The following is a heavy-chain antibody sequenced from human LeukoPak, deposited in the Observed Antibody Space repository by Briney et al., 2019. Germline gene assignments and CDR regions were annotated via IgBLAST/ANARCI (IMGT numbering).Heavy chain of an antibody. CDR1: GFTFDDYA. D-gene: IGHD6-13*01. CDR3: ANSIAAAGTFDY. V-gene: IGHV3-43*02. Sequence: GGSLRLSCAASGFTFDDYAMHWVRQAPGKGLEWVSLISGDGGSPYYADSVKGRFTISRDNSKNSLYLQMNSLRTEDTALYYCANSIAAAGTFDYWGQGTLVTVSS. CDR2: ISGDGGSP. J-gene: IGHJ4*02.